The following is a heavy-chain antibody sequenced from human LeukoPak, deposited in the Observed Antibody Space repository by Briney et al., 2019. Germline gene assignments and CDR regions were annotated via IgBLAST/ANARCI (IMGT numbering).Heavy chain of an antibody. V-gene: IGHV3-23*01. CDR2: ISGSGGST. Sequence: GGSLRLSCAASGFTFSSYAMSWVRQAPGKGLEWVSAISGSGGSTYYADSVKGRFTISRDNSKNTLYLQMNSLRAEDTAVYYCAKDYGELRFLEWSDAFDIWGQGTMVTVSS. J-gene: IGHJ3*02. D-gene: IGHD3-3*01. CDR1: GFTFSSYA. CDR3: AKDYGELRFLEWSDAFDI.